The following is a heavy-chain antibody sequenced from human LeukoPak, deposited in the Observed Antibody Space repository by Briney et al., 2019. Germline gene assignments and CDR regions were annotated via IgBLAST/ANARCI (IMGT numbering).Heavy chain of an antibody. V-gene: IGHV3-48*01. CDR2: ISYSSSTI. Sequence: GGSLRLSCAASGFTFSSYSMNWARQAPGKGLEWVSYISYSSSTIYYADSVTGRFTVSRDNSKNTVDLQMNNLRVDDTAIYYCAKDHANTPVVTNWGQGILVSVSS. CDR1: GFTFSSYS. J-gene: IGHJ4*02. CDR3: AKDHANTPVVTN. D-gene: IGHD2-21*02.